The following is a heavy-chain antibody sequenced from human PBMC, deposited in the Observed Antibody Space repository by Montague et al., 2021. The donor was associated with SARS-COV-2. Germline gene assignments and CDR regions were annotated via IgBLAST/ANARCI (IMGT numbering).Heavy chain of an antibody. D-gene: IGHD4-17*01. Sequence: CAISGDSVSSNTAAWNWSRQSPSGGLEWLGRTNYRSKWTSDYATSVEGRISIDPDTSKNQFFLHLRSVTPEDTGVYYCVRDTGSAQAGFDAWGQGTLVTVSS. J-gene: IGHJ4*02. CDR2: TNYRSKWTS. V-gene: IGHV6-1*01. CDR3: VRDTGSAQAGFDA. CDR1: GDSVSSNTAA.